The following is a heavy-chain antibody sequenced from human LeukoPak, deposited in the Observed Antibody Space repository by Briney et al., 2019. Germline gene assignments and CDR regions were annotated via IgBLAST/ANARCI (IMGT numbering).Heavy chain of an antibody. D-gene: IGHD3-10*01. CDR2: IYNGGII. J-gene: IGHJ5*02. CDR1: GDSISRYY. V-gene: IGHV4-4*07. Sequence: SETLSLTCTVSGDSISRYYWSWIRQPAGKGLEWIGRIYNGGIITYNPSLKSRVTMSINTSNNQFSLRLRFVTAADTAVYYCARDSGTTGEVKFDPWGQGTLVTVSS. CDR3: ARDSGTTGEVKFDP.